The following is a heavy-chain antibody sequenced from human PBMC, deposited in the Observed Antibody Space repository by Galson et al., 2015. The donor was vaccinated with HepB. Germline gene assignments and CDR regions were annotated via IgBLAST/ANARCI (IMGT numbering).Heavy chain of an antibody. CDR3: VKEGSWVGGDWFDP. D-gene: IGHD3-3*01. V-gene: IGHV3-23*01. CDR2: INGRGSTR. Sequence: SLRLSCAGSGFIFRHHAMAWIRQAPGKGLEWVSGINGRGSTRSYSDAVKGRFSISRDNSKATVFLQMDNLRAEATAVYYCVKEGSWVGGDWFDPWGQGALVTVS. J-gene: IGHJ5*02. CDR1: GFIFRHHA.